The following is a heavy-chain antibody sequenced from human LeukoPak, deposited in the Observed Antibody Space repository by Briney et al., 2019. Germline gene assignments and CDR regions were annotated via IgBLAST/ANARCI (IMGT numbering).Heavy chain of an antibody. CDR1: GFTFSSYA. CDR2: ISYDGNDK. D-gene: IGHD2-15*01. CDR3: ARDPYCLDY. J-gene: IGHJ4*02. V-gene: IGHV3-30*04. Sequence: GGSLRLSCAASGFTFSSYAMHWVRQAPGKGLEWVAVISYDGNDKYYADSVKGRFTISRDNAKNSLYLQMNSLRAEDTAVYYCARDPYCLDYWGQGTLVTVSS.